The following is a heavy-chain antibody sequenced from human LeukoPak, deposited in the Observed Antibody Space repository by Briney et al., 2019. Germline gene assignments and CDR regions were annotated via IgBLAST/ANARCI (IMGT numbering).Heavy chain of an antibody. Sequence: GESLKISCQVSGYSFTNYWIGWVRQMPGKGLESMGIIYPADSDTTYSPSFQGQVTISADKSISTVYLQWSSLKASDTAMYYCARWEVYYDSSVDYWGQGTLVTVSS. CDR3: ARWEVYYDSSVDY. J-gene: IGHJ4*02. CDR1: GYSFTNYW. CDR2: IYPADSDT. D-gene: IGHD3-22*01. V-gene: IGHV5-51*01.